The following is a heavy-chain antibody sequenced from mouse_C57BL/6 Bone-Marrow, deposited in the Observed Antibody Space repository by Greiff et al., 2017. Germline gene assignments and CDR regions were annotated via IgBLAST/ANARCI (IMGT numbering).Heavy chain of an antibody. Sequence: VQLQESGPELVKPGASVKISCKASGYAFSSSWMNWVKQRPGKGLEWIGRIYPGDGDTNYNGKFKGKATLTADKSSSTAYMQLSSLTSEDSAVYFCARYYDAYWGQGTLVTVSA. V-gene: IGHV1-82*01. J-gene: IGHJ3*01. CDR2: IYPGDGDT. D-gene: IGHD1-1*01. CDR3: ARYYDAY. CDR1: GYAFSSSW.